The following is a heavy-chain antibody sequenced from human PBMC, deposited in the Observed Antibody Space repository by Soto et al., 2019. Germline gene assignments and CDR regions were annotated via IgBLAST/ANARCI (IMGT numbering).Heavy chain of an antibody. CDR2: ITSNGDST. V-gene: IGHV3-23*01. CDR1: GFDFNKYA. Sequence: GSLRPSCAAFGFDFNKYAMTWVRQAPGKGLQWVSSITSNGDSTYYADSVKGRFTTSRDNSKNTLYLQMNSLRADDTAVFYCAKDSTSYTTSPFYFDSWGQGTLVTVSS. CDR3: AKDSTSYTTSPFYFDS. D-gene: IGHD2-2*02. J-gene: IGHJ4*02.